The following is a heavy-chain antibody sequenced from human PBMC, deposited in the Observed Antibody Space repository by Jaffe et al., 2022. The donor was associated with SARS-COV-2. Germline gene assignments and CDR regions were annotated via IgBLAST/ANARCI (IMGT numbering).Heavy chain of an antibody. CDR1: GFTFSSYA. J-gene: IGHJ4*02. CDR2: ISGSGGST. Sequence: EVQLLESGGGLVQPGGSLRLSCAASGFTFSSYAMSWVRQAPGKGLEWVSAISGSGGSTYYADSVKGRFTISRDNSKNTLYLQMNSLRAEDTAVYYCAKDSLRSGYDWGHFDYWGQGTLVTVSS. V-gene: IGHV3-23*01. CDR3: AKDSLRSGYDWGHFDY. D-gene: IGHD5-12*01.